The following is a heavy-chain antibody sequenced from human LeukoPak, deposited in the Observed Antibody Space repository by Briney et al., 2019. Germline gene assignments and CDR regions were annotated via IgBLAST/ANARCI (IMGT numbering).Heavy chain of an antibody. J-gene: IGHJ4*02. Sequence: PGGSLRLSCAASGFMFSNYAMYWVRQAPGKGLEWVAVISYDGSNKYYADSVKGRFTISRDNSKNTLYLQMNSLRAEDTAVYYCAKGYFDYWGQGTLVTVSS. CDR1: GFMFSNYA. CDR3: AKGYFDY. V-gene: IGHV3-30*04. CDR2: ISYDGSNK.